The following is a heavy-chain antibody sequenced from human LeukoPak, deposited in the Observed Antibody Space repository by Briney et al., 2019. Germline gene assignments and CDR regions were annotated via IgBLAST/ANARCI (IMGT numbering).Heavy chain of an antibody. Sequence: SETLSLTCTVSGGSISSYYWSWIRQPPGKGLEWIGYIYYSGSTNYNPSLKSRVTISVDTSKNQFSLKLSSVTAADTAVYYCARIPRYCSSTSCRTFDYWGQGTLVTVSS. CDR2: IYYSGST. CDR1: GGSISSYY. V-gene: IGHV4-59*12. J-gene: IGHJ4*02. D-gene: IGHD2-2*01. CDR3: ARIPRYCSSTSCRTFDY.